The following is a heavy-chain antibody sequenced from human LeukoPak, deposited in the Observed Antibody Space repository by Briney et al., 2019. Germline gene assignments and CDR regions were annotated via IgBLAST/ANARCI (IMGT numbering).Heavy chain of an antibody. CDR2: INPNSGST. CDR3: ARAYTSPNGPY. J-gene: IGHJ4*02. V-gene: IGHV1-2*02. CDR1: GYTFTGYY. Sequence: ASVKVSCKASGYTFTGYYVHGVRQAPGQGLEWMGWINPNSGSTNYAQKFQGRVTMTRDTSIGTAYMELNRLRSDDTAVYYCARAYTSPNGPYWGQGILVTVSS. D-gene: IGHD3-16*01.